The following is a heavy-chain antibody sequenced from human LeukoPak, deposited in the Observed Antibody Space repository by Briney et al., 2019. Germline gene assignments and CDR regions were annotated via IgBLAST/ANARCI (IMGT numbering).Heavy chain of an antibody. D-gene: IGHD6-13*01. CDR1: GYTFTNYW. V-gene: IGHV5-51*01. Sequence: GESLKISCKGSGYTFTNYWIGWVRQMPGKGLEWMGIIYPGDSDTRYSPSFQGQVTISADKSISTAYLQWSSLKASDTAMYYCASTSSSSPYYCYGMDVWGQGTTVTVSS. CDR2: IYPGDSDT. CDR3: ASTSSSSPYYCYGMDV. J-gene: IGHJ6*02.